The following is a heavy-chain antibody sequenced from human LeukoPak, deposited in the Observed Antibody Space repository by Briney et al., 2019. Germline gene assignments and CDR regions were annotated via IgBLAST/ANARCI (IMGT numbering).Heavy chain of an antibody. CDR2: IYYSGST. CDR1: GGSISSYY. Sequence: SETLSLTCTVSGGSISSYYWSWIRQPPGKGLEWIGYIYYSGSTNYNPSLKSRVTISVDTSKNQFSLKRSSVTAADTAVYYCARHRGYCSSTSCSHWGDWFDPWGQGTLVTVSS. CDR3: ARHRGYCSSTSCSHWGDWFDP. D-gene: IGHD2-2*01. V-gene: IGHV4-59*08. J-gene: IGHJ5*02.